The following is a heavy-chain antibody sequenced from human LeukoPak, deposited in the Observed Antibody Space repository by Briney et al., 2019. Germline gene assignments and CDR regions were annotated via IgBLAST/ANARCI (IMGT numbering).Heavy chain of an antibody. Sequence: PGGSLRLSCAASGFTFSSYEMNWVRQAPGKGLEWVSYISSSGSTIYYADSVKGRFTISRDNAKNSLYLQMNSLRAEDMAVYYCARDRSYYYDSSGYFTPYYFDYWGQGTLVTVSS. J-gene: IGHJ4*02. CDR3: ARDRSYYYDSSGYFTPYYFDY. CDR2: ISSSGSTI. V-gene: IGHV3-48*03. D-gene: IGHD3-22*01. CDR1: GFTFSSYE.